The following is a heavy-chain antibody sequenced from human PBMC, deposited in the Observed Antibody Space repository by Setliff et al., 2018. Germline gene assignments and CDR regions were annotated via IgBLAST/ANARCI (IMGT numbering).Heavy chain of an antibody. CDR3: ARGGSPDCSTAGCRYGDYVY. CDR1: GYTFTNYY. V-gene: IGHV1-46*03. CDR2: INPRAGTT. Sequence: SVKVSCKASGYTFTNYYINWVRQAPGQGLEWMGTINPRAGTTSYAQKLQGRVTMTRDTSTNTVYMELSSLRSEDTAVYYCARGGSPDCSTAGCRYGDYVYWGQGTQVTVSS. D-gene: IGHD2-2*01. J-gene: IGHJ4*02.